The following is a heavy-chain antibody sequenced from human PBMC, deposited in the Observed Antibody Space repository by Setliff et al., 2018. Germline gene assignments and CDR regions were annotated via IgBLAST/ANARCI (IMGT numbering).Heavy chain of an antibody. Sequence: ASVKVSCKASGGPFSNYALSWVRQAPGQGPEWMGWINPNSGGTKYSPKFQGRVAMTRDTSVTTAFLELSGLTYDDTAVYYCARLFQGYDYYKKFDSWGQGTLVTVSS. CDR2: INPNSGGT. V-gene: IGHV1-2*02. D-gene: IGHD3-10*01. J-gene: IGHJ4*02. CDR1: GGPFSNYA. CDR3: ARLFQGYDYYKKFDS.